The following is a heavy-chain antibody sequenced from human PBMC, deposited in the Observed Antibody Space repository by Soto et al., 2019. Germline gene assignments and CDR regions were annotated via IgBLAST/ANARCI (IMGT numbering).Heavy chain of an antibody. CDR3: AKELDSSSWYGSVTRGDFDY. J-gene: IGHJ4*02. D-gene: IGHD6-13*01. Sequence: GGSLILSCAASGFTFSSYGMHWVRHTPGKVLDLVAVISYDGSNKYYADSVKGRFTISRDNSKNTLYLQMNSLRAEDTAVYYCAKELDSSSWYGSVTRGDFDYWGQGTMVTVSS. CDR1: GFTFSSYG. CDR2: ISYDGSNK. V-gene: IGHV3-30*18.